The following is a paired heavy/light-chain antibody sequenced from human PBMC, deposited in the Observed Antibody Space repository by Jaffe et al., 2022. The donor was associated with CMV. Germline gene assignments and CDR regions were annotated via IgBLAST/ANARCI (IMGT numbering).Heavy chain of an antibody. CDR2: IYNDGET. CDR3: ARESIDYSNPYYYYYYMDV. CDR1: GFIVSNSN. Sequence: EVLLVESGGGMVQPGGSLRLSCAASGFIVSNSNMNWVRQAPGKGLEWVSVIYNDGETYYADPVKGRFTISRDNSKNTLYLQMNSLRAEDTAVYYCARESIDYSNPYYYYYYMDVWDKGTTVTVSS. D-gene: IGHD4-4*01. V-gene: IGHV3-66*01. J-gene: IGHJ6*03.
Light chain of an antibody. Sequence: SSELTQDPAVSVALGQTVRITCQGDSLRGYYASWYHQKAGQAPVLVIYGKNSRPSGIPDRFSASSSGNTGSLTITGAQAEDEADYYCGSRDTSGHRWVFGGGTKLTVL. CDR3: GSRDTSGHRWV. CDR2: GKN. V-gene: IGLV3-19*01. J-gene: IGLJ3*02. CDR1: SLRGYY.